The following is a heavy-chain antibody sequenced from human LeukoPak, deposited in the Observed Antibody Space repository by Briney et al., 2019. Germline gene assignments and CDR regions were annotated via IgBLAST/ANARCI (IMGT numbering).Heavy chain of an antibody. J-gene: IGHJ4*02. Sequence: PGGSLRLSCAASEFSVGSNYMTWVRQAPGKGLEWVAFIRYDGSNKFYADSVKGRFTISRDNSKNTLYLQMNSLRDEDTAVYYCAKESESYDSSGSTLDYWGQGTLVTVSS. CDR1: EFSVGSNY. CDR3: AKESESYDSSGSTLDY. V-gene: IGHV3-30*02. CDR2: IRYDGSNK. D-gene: IGHD3-22*01.